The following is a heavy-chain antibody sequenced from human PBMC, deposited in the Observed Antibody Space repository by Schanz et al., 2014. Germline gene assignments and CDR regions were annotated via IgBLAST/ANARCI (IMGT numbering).Heavy chain of an antibody. Sequence: EVHLLESGGGLVQPGGSLRLSCAASGFTFSNHALSWVRQAPGKGLEWVSGIGGSGDSTHYADSVKGRFTISRDNSKNTVYLQMNSLRGEDTDMYYCARGDPVAGLDYWGRGTLVTVSS. V-gene: IGHV3-23*01. J-gene: IGHJ4*02. CDR2: IGGSGDST. CDR1: GFTFSNHA. CDR3: ARGDPVAGLDY.